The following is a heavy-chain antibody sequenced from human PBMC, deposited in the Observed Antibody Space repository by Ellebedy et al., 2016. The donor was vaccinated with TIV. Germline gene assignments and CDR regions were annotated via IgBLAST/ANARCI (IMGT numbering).Heavy chain of an antibody. CDR2: INHSGST. CDR1: GGSFSGYY. CDR3: ARERGYCSSTSCYPDYYYGMDV. D-gene: IGHD2-2*01. J-gene: IGHJ6*02. V-gene: IGHV4-34*01. Sequence: SETLSLXXAAYGGSFSGYYWSWIRQPPGKGLEWIGEINHSGSTNYNPSLKSRVTISVDTSKNQFSLKLSSVTAADTAVYYCARERGYCSSTSCYPDYYYGMDVWGQGTTVTVSS.